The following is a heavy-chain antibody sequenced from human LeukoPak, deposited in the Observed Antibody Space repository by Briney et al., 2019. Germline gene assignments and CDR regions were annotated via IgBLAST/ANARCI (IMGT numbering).Heavy chain of an antibody. Sequence: PSETLSLTCTVSGGSISSYYWSWIRQPPGKGLEWIGYIYYSGSTNYNPSLKSRVTISVDTSKNQFSLKLSSGTGADTAVYYCASLYYSDGSGYYYYFDYWGQGTLVTVSS. CDR1: GGSISSYY. J-gene: IGHJ4*02. CDR2: IYYSGST. V-gene: IGHV4-59*08. D-gene: IGHD3-22*01. CDR3: ASLYYSDGSGYYYYFDY.